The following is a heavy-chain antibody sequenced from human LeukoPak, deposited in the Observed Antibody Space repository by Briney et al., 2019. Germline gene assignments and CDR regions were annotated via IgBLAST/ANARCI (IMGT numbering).Heavy chain of an antibody. D-gene: IGHD3-22*01. CDR1: GYTFTGYY. Sequence: ASVKVSCKASGYTFTGYYMHWVRQAPGQGLEWMGWINPNSGGTNYAQKFQGRVTMTRDTSISTAYMELSRLRSDDTAVYYCARLYYYDSSGYLRQSFDYWGQGTLVTVSS. CDR3: ARLYYYDSSGYLRQSFDY. V-gene: IGHV1-2*02. J-gene: IGHJ4*02. CDR2: INPNSGGT.